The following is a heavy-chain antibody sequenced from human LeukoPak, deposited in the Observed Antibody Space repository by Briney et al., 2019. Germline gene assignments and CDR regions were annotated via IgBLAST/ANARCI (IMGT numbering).Heavy chain of an antibody. D-gene: IGHD2-2*03. V-gene: IGHV3-49*04. Sequence: GSLRLSCTASGFTFGDYAMSWVRQAPGKGLEWVGFIRSKAYGGTTEYAASVKGRFTISRDDSKSIAYLQMNSLKTEDTAVYYCTRDRGYCSSTSCYYYFDYWGQGTLVTVSS. J-gene: IGHJ4*02. CDR2: IRSKAYGGTT. CDR1: GFTFGDYA. CDR3: TRDRGYCSSTSCYYYFDY.